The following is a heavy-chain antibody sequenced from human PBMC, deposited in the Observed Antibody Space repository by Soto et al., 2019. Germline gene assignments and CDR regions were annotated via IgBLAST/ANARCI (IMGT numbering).Heavy chain of an antibody. Sequence: TLRLSRVAYGFTFSSYALHWVRQAPGKGLEWVALISNDGMNTFYADSVKGRMTVSRDKAEKTMYLQMNSLTAEDTAVYYCAKGLRFMEHWGQGTVVTVPQ. D-gene: IGHD1-1*01. V-gene: IGHV3-30-3*02. CDR3: AKGLRFMEH. J-gene: IGHJ1*01. CDR2: ISNDGMNT. CDR1: GFTFSSYA.